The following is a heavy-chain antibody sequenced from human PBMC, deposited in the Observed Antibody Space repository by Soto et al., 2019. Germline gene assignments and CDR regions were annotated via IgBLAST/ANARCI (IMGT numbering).Heavy chain of an antibody. CDR2: IIPIFGTA. CDR3: ATLTSTPGAFDI. CDR1: GGTISIYA. D-gene: IGHD3-3*01. Sequence: SVNLSCKTSGGTISIYAISWVRQAPGQGLEWMGGIIPIFGTANYAQKFQGRVTITADESTSTAYMELSSLRSEDTAVYYCATLTSTPGAFDIWGQGTMVTVSS. V-gene: IGHV1-69*13. J-gene: IGHJ3*02.